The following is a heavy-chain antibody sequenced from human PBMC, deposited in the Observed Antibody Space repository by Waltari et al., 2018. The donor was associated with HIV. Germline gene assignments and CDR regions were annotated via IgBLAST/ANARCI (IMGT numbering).Heavy chain of an antibody. J-gene: IGHJ6*02. CDR1: GGSIRRRTYS. CDR3: TSGGVGSTEDFYYGMDV. D-gene: IGHD3-16*01. CDR2: IYYSGST. V-gene: IGHV4-39*01. Sequence: QLHLQQSGPGLVNPSETLSLSCTVSGGSIRRRTYSWGWIRQPPGMGLEWIGSIYYSGSTYYNPSLKSRVTVSVDTSRNQFSLKLYSVTAADTAVYYCTSGGVGSTEDFYYGMDVWGQGTTVTVSS.